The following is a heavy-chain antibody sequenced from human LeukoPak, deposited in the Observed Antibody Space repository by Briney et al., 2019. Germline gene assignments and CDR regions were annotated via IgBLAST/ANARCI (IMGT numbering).Heavy chain of an antibody. D-gene: IGHD4-17*01. J-gene: IGHJ4*02. CDR3: ARHAPNDYGDYGYFDY. CDR2: ISYDGSNK. V-gene: IGHV3-30*04. Sequence: GGSLRLSRAASGFTFSSYAMHWVRQAPGKGLEGVAVISYDGSNKYYADSVKGRFTISRDNSKNTLYLQMNSLRAEDTAVYYCARHAPNDYGDYGYFDYWGQGTLVTVSS. CDR1: GFTFSSYA.